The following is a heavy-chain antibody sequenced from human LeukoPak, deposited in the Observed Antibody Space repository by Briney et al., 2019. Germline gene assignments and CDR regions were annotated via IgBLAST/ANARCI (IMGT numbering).Heavy chain of an antibody. J-gene: IGHJ4*02. D-gene: IGHD4-17*01. CDR3: ARESDYGDYGY. CDR1: GFTFSSYS. CDR2: ISSSSSTI. V-gene: IGHV3-48*01. Sequence: GGSLRLSCAASGFTFSSYSMNWVRQAPGTGLEGVSYISSSSSTIYYADSVKGRFTISRDNAKNSLYLQMTSLRAEDTAVYYCARESDYGDYGYWGQGTLVTVSS.